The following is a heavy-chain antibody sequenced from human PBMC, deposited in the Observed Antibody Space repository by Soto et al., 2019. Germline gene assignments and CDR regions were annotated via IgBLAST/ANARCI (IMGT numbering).Heavy chain of an antibody. CDR1: GFTFSSYG. CDR3: AKGRLGYCSSTSCQRVSEFDY. V-gene: IGHV3-30*18. Sequence: HPGGSLRLSCAASGFTFSSYGMHWVRQAPGKGLEWVAVISYDGSNKYYADSVKGRFTISRDNSKNTLYLQMNSLRAEDTAVYYCAKGRLGYCSSTSCQRVSEFDYWGQGTLVTVSS. J-gene: IGHJ4*02. CDR2: ISYDGSNK. D-gene: IGHD2-2*01.